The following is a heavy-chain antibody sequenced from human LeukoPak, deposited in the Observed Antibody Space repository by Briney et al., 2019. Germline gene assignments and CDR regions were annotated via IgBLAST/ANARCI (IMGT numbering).Heavy chain of an antibody. Sequence: GGSLRLSCAASGFTFSSYAMSWVRQAPGKGLEWVSAISGSGGSTYYADSVKGRFTISRDNSKNTLYLQMNSLRAEDTAVYYCARVGKIQLWLIGVDYFDYWGQGTLVTVSS. CDR1: GFTFSSYA. CDR2: ISGSGGST. D-gene: IGHD5-18*01. CDR3: ARVGKIQLWLIGVDYFDY. V-gene: IGHV3-23*01. J-gene: IGHJ4*02.